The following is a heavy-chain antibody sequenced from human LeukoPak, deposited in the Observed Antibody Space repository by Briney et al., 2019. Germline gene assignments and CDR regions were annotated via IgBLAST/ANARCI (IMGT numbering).Heavy chain of an antibody. CDR1: GGSISSYY. Sequence: SETLSLTCTVSGGSISSYYWSWIRQPPGKGLEWIGYIYYSGSTNYNPSLKSRVTISVDTSKNQFSLKLSSMTAADTAVYYCAREVFGYYAFDICGQGTMVTVSS. D-gene: IGHD5-12*01. CDR2: IYYSGST. CDR3: AREVFGYYAFDI. J-gene: IGHJ3*02. V-gene: IGHV4-59*12.